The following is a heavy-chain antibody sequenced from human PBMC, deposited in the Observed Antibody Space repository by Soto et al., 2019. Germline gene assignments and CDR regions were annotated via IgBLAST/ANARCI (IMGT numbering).Heavy chain of an antibody. CDR2: VLVGRGKT. CDR1: GFTFTSSA. D-gene: IGHD4-17*01. CDR3: AAEGTVTTGMDV. J-gene: IGHJ6*02. V-gene: IGHV1-58*02. Sequence: QMQLVQSGPEVKKPGTSVKVSCKASGFTFTSSAMQWVRQARGKRLEWIGWVLVGRGKTNYAQKFQERVTITRDISTSTAYMELSSLRSEDTAVYYCAAEGTVTTGMDVWGQGTTVTVSS.